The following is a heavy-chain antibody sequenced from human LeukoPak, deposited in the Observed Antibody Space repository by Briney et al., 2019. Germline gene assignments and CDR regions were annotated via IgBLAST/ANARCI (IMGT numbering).Heavy chain of an antibody. V-gene: IGHV4-39*01. Sequence: SETLSLTCTVSGGSISSSSYYWGWIRQPPGKGLEWIGSIYYSGSTYYNPSLKSRVTISVDTSKNQFSLKLSSVTAADTAVYYCARAPLYYDFWSGQRKNYYYMGVWGKGTTVTVSS. CDR3: ARAPLYYDFWSGQRKNYYYMGV. D-gene: IGHD3-3*01. J-gene: IGHJ6*03. CDR1: GGSISSSSYY. CDR2: IYYSGST.